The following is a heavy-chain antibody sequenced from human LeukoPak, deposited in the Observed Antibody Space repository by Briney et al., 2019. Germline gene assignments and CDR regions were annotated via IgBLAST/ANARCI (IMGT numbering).Heavy chain of an antibody. Sequence: SETLSLTCAVYGGSFSGYYWSWIRQPPGKGLEWIGEINHSGSTNYNPSLKSRVTISVDTSKNQFSLKLSSVTAADTAVYYCARLRAYYYGSGSYYKSLYYYYMDVWGKGTTVTVSS. CDR1: GGSFSGYY. CDR3: ARLRAYYYGSGSYYKSLYYYYMDV. D-gene: IGHD3-10*01. CDR2: INHSGST. V-gene: IGHV4-34*01. J-gene: IGHJ6*03.